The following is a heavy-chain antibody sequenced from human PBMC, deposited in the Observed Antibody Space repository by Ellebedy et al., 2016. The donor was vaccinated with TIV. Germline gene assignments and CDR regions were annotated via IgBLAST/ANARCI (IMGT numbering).Heavy chain of an antibody. CDR2: ISSSSSYI. CDR1: GFTFSSYS. CDR3: ARGNNERPPRYYYYGMDV. D-gene: IGHD1-1*01. V-gene: IGHV3-21*01. Sequence: GGSLRLSXAASGFTFSSYSMNWVRQAPGKGLEWVSSISSSSSYIYYADSVKGRFTISRDNAKNSLYLQMNSLGAEDTAVYYCARGNNERPPRYYYYGMDVWGQGTTVTVSS. J-gene: IGHJ6*02.